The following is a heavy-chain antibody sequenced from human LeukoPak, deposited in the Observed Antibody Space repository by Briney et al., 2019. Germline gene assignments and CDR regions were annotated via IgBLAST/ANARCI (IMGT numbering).Heavy chain of an antibody. CDR3: ARDGAARRGNWFDP. V-gene: IGHV4-59*01. CDR2: IYYSGST. J-gene: IGHJ5*02. CDR1: GGSITSYY. Sequence: QASETLSLTCTVSGGSITSYYWSWIRQPPGKGLEWIGYIYYSGSTNYNPSLKSRVTISVDTSKNQFSLKLSSVTAADTAVYYCARDGAARRGNWFDPWGQGTLVTVSS. D-gene: IGHD6-6*01.